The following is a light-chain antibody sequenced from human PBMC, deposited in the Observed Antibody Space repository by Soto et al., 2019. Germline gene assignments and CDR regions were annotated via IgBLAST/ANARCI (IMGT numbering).Light chain of an antibody. CDR3: CSYADTYVE. CDR2: DVD. V-gene: IGLV2-11*01. CDR1: SNYIGPYNY. Sequence: QSVLTQPRSVSGSPGQSVAISCTGISNYIGPYNYVSRYQQHPGKAPKLIIYDVDKRPSGVPYRFSGSKSGDMASLTISGLQPDDEADYYCCSYADTYVELGGGTKLTVL. J-gene: IGLJ2*01.